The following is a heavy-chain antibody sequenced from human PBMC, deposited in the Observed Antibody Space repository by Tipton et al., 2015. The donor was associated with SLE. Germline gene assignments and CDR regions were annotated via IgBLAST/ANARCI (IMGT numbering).Heavy chain of an antibody. CDR1: GFAFSTFA. Sequence: GSLRLSCAASGFAFSTFAMHWVRQAPGKGLEYVSAISSNGGSTYYANSVKGRFTISRDNSMNTLYLQMGSLRAEDMAVYYCTGSRTMVRGVTDYWGQGTLVTVSS. D-gene: IGHD3-10*01. CDR2: ISSNGGST. J-gene: IGHJ4*02. V-gene: IGHV3-64*01. CDR3: TGSRTMVRGVTDY.